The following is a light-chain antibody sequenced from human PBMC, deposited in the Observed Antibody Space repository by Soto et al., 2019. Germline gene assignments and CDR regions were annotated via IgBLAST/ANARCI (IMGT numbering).Light chain of an antibody. CDR2: GAS. Sequence: EIVLTQSPGTLSLSPGERATLSCRASQSVDSSYLAWYQQKPGQAPRLLIYGASSRATGIPDRFSGSGSGTDFTITISRLEPEDFAVYYCQQYGSSPPWTFGQGTKVEIK. V-gene: IGKV3-20*01. J-gene: IGKJ1*01. CDR1: QSVDSSY. CDR3: QQYGSSPPWT.